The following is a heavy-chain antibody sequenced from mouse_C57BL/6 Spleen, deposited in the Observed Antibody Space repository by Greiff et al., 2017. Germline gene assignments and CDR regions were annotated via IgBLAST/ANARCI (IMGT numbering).Heavy chain of an antibody. CDR1: GYSITSGYY. J-gene: IGHJ4*01. Sequence: VQLQQSGPGLVKPSQSLSLTCSVTGYSITSGYYWNWIRQFPGNKLEWMGYISYDGSNNYNPSLTNRNSITRDTSTNQFFLKLNSVTTEDTATYYSARWYYGSTYAMDNWGQKASVTDSS. CDR2: ISYDGSN. CDR3: ARWYYGSTYAMDN. V-gene: IGHV3-6*01. D-gene: IGHD1-1*01.